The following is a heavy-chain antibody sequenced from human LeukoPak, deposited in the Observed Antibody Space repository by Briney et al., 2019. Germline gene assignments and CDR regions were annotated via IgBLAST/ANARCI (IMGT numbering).Heavy chain of an antibody. CDR2: ISGSGGST. D-gene: IGHD2-2*02. Sequence: GGSLRLSCAASGFTFSSYAMSWVRQAPGKGLEWVSAISGSGGSTYSADSVKGRFTISRDNSKNTLYLQMNSLRAEDTAVYYCAKGDCSNNSCYRTPDYWGQGTLVTVSS. V-gene: IGHV3-23*01. CDR1: GFTFSSYA. J-gene: IGHJ4*02. CDR3: AKGDCSNNSCYRTPDY.